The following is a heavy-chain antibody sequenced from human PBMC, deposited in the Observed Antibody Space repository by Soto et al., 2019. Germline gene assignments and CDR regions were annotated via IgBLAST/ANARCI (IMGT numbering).Heavy chain of an antibody. J-gene: IGHJ4*02. CDR2: ISSSSSTI. CDR1: GFTFSSYS. CDR3: ARDLGPVLRYFDRLLPAHFDY. Sequence: EVQLVESGGGLVQPGGALRLSCAASGFTFSSYSMNWVRQAPGKGMEWVSYISSSSSTIYYADSVKGRFTISRDNAKNSLKLQMNSLRDEDTAVYYCARDLGPVLRYFDRLLPAHFDYWGQGTLVTVSS. V-gene: IGHV3-48*02. D-gene: IGHD3-9*01.